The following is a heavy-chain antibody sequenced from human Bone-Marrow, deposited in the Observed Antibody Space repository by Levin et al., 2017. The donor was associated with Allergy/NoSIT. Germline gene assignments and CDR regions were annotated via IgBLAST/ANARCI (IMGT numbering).Heavy chain of an antibody. V-gene: IGHV1-69*13. CDR3: ARSPYYYDSSGLNWFDP. D-gene: IGHD3-22*01. Sequence: VASVKVSCKASGDTFNRYPFSWVRQAPGQGPEWMGGTIPIFETANYAQKFQGRVTITADESTSTAYMELSSLTSEDTAVYYCARSPYYYDSSGLNWFDPWGQGTLVTVSS. J-gene: IGHJ5*02. CDR1: GDTFNRYP. CDR2: TIPIFETA.